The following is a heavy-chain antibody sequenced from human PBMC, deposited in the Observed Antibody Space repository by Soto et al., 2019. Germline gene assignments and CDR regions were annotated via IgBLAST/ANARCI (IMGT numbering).Heavy chain of an antibody. CDR3: ARRQWLVGGYYYGMDV. CDR1: GYTFTNYG. V-gene: IGHV1-18*01. D-gene: IGHD6-19*01. CDR2: NSAYNGNT. J-gene: IGHJ6*02. Sequence: QVQLVQSGAEVKKPGASVKVSCKASGYTFTNYGISWVRQAPGQGLEGMGWNSAYNGNTNYAQKLQGRVTMTTDTSTSTAYMELRSLRSDDTAVYYCARRQWLVGGYYYGMDVWGQGTTVTVSS.